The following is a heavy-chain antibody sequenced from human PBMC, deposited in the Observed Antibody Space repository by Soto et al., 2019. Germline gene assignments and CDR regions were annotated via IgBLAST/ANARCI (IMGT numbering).Heavy chain of an antibody. D-gene: IGHD4-4*01. Sequence: EVQLVESGGGLVQPGESLRLSCAASGFTFSSYWMHWIRQAPGKGLVWVSRVSSDGSSTVYANSVKGRLTIPRDNAKNTLYLQMNSLSDEDTAVYYCTRGLPNYSSFYSWGQGTLVTVSS. J-gene: IGHJ4*02. CDR1: GFTFSSYW. CDR2: VSSDGSST. CDR3: TRGLPNYSSFYS. V-gene: IGHV3-74*01.